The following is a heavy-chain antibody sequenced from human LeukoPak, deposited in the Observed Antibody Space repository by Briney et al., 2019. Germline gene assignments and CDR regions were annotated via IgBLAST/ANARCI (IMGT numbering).Heavy chain of an antibody. CDR2: IYPSGGST. V-gene: IGHV1-46*01. J-gene: IGHJ4*02. D-gene: IGHD2-15*01. CDR1: GYTFTSYY. CDR3: ARDSRRYCSGGSCPVDY. Sequence: GASVKVSCKASGYTFTSYYMHLVRQAPGQGLEWMGIIYPSGGSTSYAQKFQGRVTMTRDTSTSTVYMELSSLRSEDTAVYYCARDSRRYCSGGSCPVDYWGQGTLVTVSS.